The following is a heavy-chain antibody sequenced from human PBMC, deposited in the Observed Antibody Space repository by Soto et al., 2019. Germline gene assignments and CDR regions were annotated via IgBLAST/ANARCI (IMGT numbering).Heavy chain of an antibody. J-gene: IGHJ4*02. CDR1: GGTFSSYT. D-gene: IGHD4-17*01. CDR2: IIPILGIA. CDR3: ASDGDYGFDY. Sequence: QVPLVQSGAEVKKPGSSVKVSCQASGGTFSSYTISWVRQAPGQGLEWMGRIIPILGIANYAQKFQGRVTITADKSPSTAYMELSSLRSEDTAVYYCASDGDYGFDYWGQGSLVTVSS. V-gene: IGHV1-69*02.